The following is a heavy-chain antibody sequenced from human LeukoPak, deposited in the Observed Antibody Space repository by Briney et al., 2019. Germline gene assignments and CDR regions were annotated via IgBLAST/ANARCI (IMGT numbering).Heavy chain of an antibody. CDR1: GFTFSSYA. D-gene: IGHD2-15*01. CDR3: AKDPQDCSGGSCYTPGYYFDY. V-gene: IGHV3-23*01. J-gene: IGHJ4*02. Sequence: PGGSLRLSCAASGFTFSSYAMNWVRQAPGKGLEWVSAISGNDGSTYYADSVKGHFTISRDNSKNTLYLQMNSLRAEDTAVYYCAKDPQDCSGGSCYTPGYYFDYWGQGTLVTVSS. CDR2: ISGNDGST.